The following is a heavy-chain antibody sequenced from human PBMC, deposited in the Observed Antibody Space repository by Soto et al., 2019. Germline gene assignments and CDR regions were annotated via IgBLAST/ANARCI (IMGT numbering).Heavy chain of an antibody. Sequence: SETLSLTCAVSGGSISSSNWWSWVRQPPGKGLEWIGEIYHSGSTNYNPSLKSRVTISVDKSKNQFSLKLSSVTAADTAVYYCARWVEETAAAGSHFDYWGQGTLVTVSS. V-gene: IGHV4-4*02. J-gene: IGHJ4*02. CDR3: ARWVEETAAAGSHFDY. D-gene: IGHD6-13*01. CDR2: IYHSGST. CDR1: GGSISSSNW.